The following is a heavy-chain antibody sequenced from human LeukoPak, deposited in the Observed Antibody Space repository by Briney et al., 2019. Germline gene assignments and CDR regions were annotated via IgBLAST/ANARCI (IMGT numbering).Heavy chain of an antibody. CDR3: ARVCGSATGDRLCGFDI. J-gene: IGHJ3*02. V-gene: IGHV4-4*07. Sequence: PSETLSLTCTVSGGSFSNYFWNWIRQPAGKGLEWLGRVDTSWNTNYNPSLKSRLTMSVDTSKNQFSLKVTSVTAADTAVYYCARVCGSATGDRLCGFDIWGQGTVATVSS. D-gene: IGHD3-10*01. CDR2: VDTSWNT. CDR1: GGSFSNYF.